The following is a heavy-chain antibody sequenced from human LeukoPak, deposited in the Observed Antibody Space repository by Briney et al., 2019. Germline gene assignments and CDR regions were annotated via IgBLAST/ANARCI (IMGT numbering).Heavy chain of an antibody. CDR2: IYYSGST. CDR1: GGSISSGVYY. J-gene: IGHJ5*02. V-gene: IGHV4-31*03. CDR3: ARGHVESGSYYKRFDP. Sequence: SETLSLTCTVSGGSISSGVYYWSWIRQHPGKGLEWIGYIYYSGSTYYNPSLKSRVTISVDTSKNQFSLKLSSVTAADTAVYYCARGHVESGSYYKRFDPWGQGTLVTVSS. D-gene: IGHD3-10*01.